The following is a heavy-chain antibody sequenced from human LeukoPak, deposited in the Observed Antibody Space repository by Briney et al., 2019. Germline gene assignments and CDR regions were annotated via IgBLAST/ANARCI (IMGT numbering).Heavy chain of an antibody. Sequence: PGGSLRLSCAASGFTFRSYSMHWVRQAPGKGLEWVAVISYDGGIQYYADSVKGRFTISRDISKNTLHLQMNSLGADDTAVYHCARGGFGELWSWLDPWGQGTLVTVSS. CDR2: ISYDGGIQ. J-gene: IGHJ5*02. D-gene: IGHD3-10*01. CDR3: ARGGFGELWSWLDP. V-gene: IGHV3-30*04. CDR1: GFTFRSYS.